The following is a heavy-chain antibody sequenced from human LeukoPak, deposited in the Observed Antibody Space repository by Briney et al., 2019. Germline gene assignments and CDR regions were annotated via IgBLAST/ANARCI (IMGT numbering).Heavy chain of an antibody. J-gene: IGHJ3*02. CDR3: AKGYYDSSGYTYAFDI. D-gene: IGHD3-22*01. CDR2: ISRGTPTT. V-gene: IGHV3-23*01. CDR1: GFTFSNYA. Sequence: PGGSLRLSCAASGFTFSNYAMSWVRQAAGKGLEWVSTISRGTPTTYYTDPVKGRFIISRDNSKNTVYLQMNSLRAEDTALYYCAKGYYDSSGYTYAFDIWGQGTLVTVSS.